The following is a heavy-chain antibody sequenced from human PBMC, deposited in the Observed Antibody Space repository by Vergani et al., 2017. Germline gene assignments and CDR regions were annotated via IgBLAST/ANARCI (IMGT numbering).Heavy chain of an antibody. V-gene: IGHV3-23*01. CDR1: GFTFSSYA. CDR2: ISASGGST. D-gene: IGHD1-26*01. CDR3: AKDRPRDWETPLFLFDY. Sequence: EVQLLESGGGLVQPGGSLRLSCGASGFTFSSYAMTWVRQAPGKGLEWVSGISASGGSTYYTDSVKGRFIISRDISKNTLYLQMSSLRADDTAVYYCAKDRPRDWETPLFLFDYWGQGTLVAVSS. J-gene: IGHJ4*02.